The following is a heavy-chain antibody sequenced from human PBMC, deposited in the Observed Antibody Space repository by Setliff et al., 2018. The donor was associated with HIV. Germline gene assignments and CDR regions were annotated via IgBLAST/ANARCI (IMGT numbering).Heavy chain of an antibody. CDR3: ARYTSKVDWFDP. Sequence: LSLTFTVSGDSITNDDYYWGWIRQPPGKGLEWIAIIHYNGRTYYDPSLKSRVTIFVDTSKTQFYLKLRSVTASDTAVYYCARYTSKVDWFDPWGQGTLVTVSS. D-gene: IGHD2-2*02. J-gene: IGHJ5*02. CDR2: IHYNGRT. CDR1: GDSITNDDYY. V-gene: IGHV4-39*01.